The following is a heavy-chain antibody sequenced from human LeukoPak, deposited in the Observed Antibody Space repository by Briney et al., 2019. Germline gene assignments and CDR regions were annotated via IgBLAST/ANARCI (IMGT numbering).Heavy chain of an antibody. D-gene: IGHD4-23*01. V-gene: IGHV1-69*13. CDR1: GYTFTSYG. J-gene: IGHJ4*02. CDR3: ARGWLAETTVVTPYNY. Sequence: ASVKVSCKASGYTFTSYGMNWVRQAPGQGLEWMGGITPIFGTPKYAQKFQGRVTITAVESMSITYMELSSLRSEDTAVYYCARGWLAETTVVTPYNYWGQGTLVTVSS. CDR2: ITPIFGTP.